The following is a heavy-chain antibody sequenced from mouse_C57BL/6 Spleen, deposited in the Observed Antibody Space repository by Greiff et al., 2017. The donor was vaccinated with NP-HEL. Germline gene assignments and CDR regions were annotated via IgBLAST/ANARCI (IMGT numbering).Heavy chain of an antibody. CDR1: GYTFTDHT. CDR2: IYPRDGST. V-gene: IGHV1-78*01. Sequence: VQLQQSDAELVKPGASVKISCKVSGYTFTDHTIHWMKQRPEQGLEWIGYIYPRDGSTKYNEKFKGKATLTADKSSSTAYMQLNSLTSEDSAVYFCARGDYYGSSYLYYAMDYWGQGTSVTVSS. CDR3: ARGDYYGSSYLYYAMDY. J-gene: IGHJ4*01. D-gene: IGHD1-1*01.